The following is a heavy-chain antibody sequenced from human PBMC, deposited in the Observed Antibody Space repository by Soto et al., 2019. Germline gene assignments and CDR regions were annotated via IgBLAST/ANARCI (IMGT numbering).Heavy chain of an antibody. D-gene: IGHD2-2*01. Sequence: SVKVSSKASAGTFSSYGINWVRQAPGQGLEWMGGIIPIFGTANYAQKFQGRVTITADKSTSTAYMELSSLRSEDTAVYYCARGRITYCSSTSCHDYYYYGMDVWGQGTTVTVSS. CDR2: IIPIFGTA. V-gene: IGHV1-69*06. J-gene: IGHJ6*02. CDR1: AGTFSSYG. CDR3: ARGRITYCSSTSCHDYYYYGMDV.